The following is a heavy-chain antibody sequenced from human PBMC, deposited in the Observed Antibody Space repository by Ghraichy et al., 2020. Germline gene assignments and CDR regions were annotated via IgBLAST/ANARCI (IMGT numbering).Heavy chain of an antibody. CDR2: ISSSSSYI. D-gene: IGHD2-21*02. CDR1: GFTFSSYS. J-gene: IGHJ3*02. CDR3: ARDCGGDCYSSFVDAFDI. V-gene: IGHV3-21*01. Sequence: GGSLRLSCAASGFTFSSYSMNWVRQAPGKGLEWVSSISSSSSYIYYADSVKGRFTISRDNAKNSLYLQMNSLRAEDTAVYYCARDCGGDCYSSFVDAFDIWGQGTMVTVSS.